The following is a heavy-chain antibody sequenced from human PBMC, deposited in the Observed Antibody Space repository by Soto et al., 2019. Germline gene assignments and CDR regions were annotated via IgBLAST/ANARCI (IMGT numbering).Heavy chain of an antibody. Sequence: GGSLRLSCAGSGFTFSRYSMNWVRQAPGKGLEWVASIGTRGDIYYAESVKGRLTVSRDNAKNSLSLEMDSLRVEDTGVYYCAREETAWPLAYGLDVWGQGTTVTVSS. V-gene: IGHV3-21*01. J-gene: IGHJ6*02. CDR3: AREETAWPLAYGLDV. D-gene: IGHD2-21*02. CDR1: GFTFSRYS. CDR2: IGTRGDI.